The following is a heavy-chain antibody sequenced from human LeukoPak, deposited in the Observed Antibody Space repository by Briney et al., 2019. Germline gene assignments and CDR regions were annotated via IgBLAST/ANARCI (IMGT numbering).Heavy chain of an antibody. CDR2: ISGSGGST. V-gene: IGHV3-23*01. J-gene: IGHJ4*02. CDR1: GFTFSSYA. D-gene: IGHD1-26*01. CDR3: AKGGKWDVTPFDY. Sequence: GGSLRLSCAASGFTFSSYAMSWVRQAPGKGLEWVSAISGSGGSTYYADSVKGRFTMSRDNSKNTLYPQMNSLRAEDTAVYYCAKGGKWDVTPFDYWGQGTLVIVSS.